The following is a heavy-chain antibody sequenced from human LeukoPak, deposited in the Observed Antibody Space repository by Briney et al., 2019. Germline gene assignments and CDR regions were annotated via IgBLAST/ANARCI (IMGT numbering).Heavy chain of an antibody. D-gene: IGHD1-14*01. V-gene: IGHV3-7*01. CDR1: GFTFSGPW. J-gene: IGHJ4*02. CDR3: TRDRSRAEDD. Sequence: PRGSLRLSCAASGFTFSGPWMSWVRQAPGKGLGRVANINQGGSDKYYVDSVKGRFTISRDNAKNLLYLQMNSLRGEDTAVYYCTRDRSRAEDDWGQGTLVTVSS. CDR2: INQGGSDK.